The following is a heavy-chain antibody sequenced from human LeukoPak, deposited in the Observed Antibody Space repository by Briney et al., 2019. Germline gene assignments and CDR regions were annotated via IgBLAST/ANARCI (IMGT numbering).Heavy chain of an antibody. CDR1: GFNFSSYW. D-gene: IGHD5-18*01. V-gene: IGHV3-74*01. CDR3: ARGGAAMAYY. CDR2: ITSDGSST. J-gene: IGHJ4*02. Sequence: PGGSLRLSCAASGFNFSSYWMHWVRHAPGKGLVWVSRITSDGSSTSYADSMKGRFTISRDNVKNTLYLQMSSLRVEDTAVYYCARGGAAMAYYWGQGILVSVSS.